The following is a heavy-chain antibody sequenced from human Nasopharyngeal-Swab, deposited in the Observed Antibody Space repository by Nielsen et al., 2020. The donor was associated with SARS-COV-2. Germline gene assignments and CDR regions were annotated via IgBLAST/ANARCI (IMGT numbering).Heavy chain of an antibody. V-gene: IGHV3-15*07. CDR3: TTDFPSQYFYYYMDV. CDR2: IKSKTGGGTT. CDR1: GFTFNNAW. D-gene: IGHD2/OR15-2a*01. J-gene: IGHJ6*03. Sequence: SCAASGFTFNNAWMNWVRQAPGKGLEWVGRIKSKTGGGTTDYAAPVKGRFTVSRDDSENTLYLQMNSLKTEDTAVYYCTTDFPSQYFYYYMDVWGKGTTVIVSS.